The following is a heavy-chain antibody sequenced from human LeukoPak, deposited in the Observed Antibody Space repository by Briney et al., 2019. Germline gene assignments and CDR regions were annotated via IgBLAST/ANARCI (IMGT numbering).Heavy chain of an antibody. CDR3: AKDRGRGHSGNY. Sequence: GGSLRLSCAASGFAFSSYGMHWVRQAPGKELEWVAFIRYDGSNKYYADSVKGRFTISRDNSKNTLYLQMNSLRAEDTAVYYCAKDRGRGHSGNYWGQGTLVTVSS. CDR1: GFAFSSYG. CDR2: IRYDGSNK. V-gene: IGHV3-30*02. J-gene: IGHJ4*02. D-gene: IGHD5-12*01.